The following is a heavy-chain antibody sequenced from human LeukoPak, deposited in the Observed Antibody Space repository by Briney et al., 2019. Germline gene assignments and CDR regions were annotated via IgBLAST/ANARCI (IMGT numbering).Heavy chain of an antibody. D-gene: IGHD2-2*03. CDR1: GFTFSRYR. CDR2: VSSDGSST. Sequence: AGGSLRLSCAASGFTFSRYRMHWVREAPGKGLVWVSRVSSDGSSTNYADPVKGRFTISRDNAKNTLYLQMNSLRAEDTAVYFCARDRIMDSYDAFDIWGQGTMVTVSS. CDR3: ARDRIMDSYDAFDI. V-gene: IGHV3-74*01. J-gene: IGHJ3*02.